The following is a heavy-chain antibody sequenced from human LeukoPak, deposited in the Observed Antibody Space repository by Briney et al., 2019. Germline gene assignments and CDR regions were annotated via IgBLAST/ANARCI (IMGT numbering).Heavy chain of an antibody. CDR2: ISAYNGNT. CDR1: GYTFTSYG. V-gene: IGHV1-18*04. D-gene: IGHD6-13*01. Sequence: ASVKVSCKASGYTFTSYGISWVRQAPGQGLEWMGWISAYNGNTNYAQKLQGRVTMTTDTSTSTAYMELRSLRSDDTAVYCCARAESSSWYFWFDPWGRGTLVTVSS. CDR3: ARAESSSWYFWFDP. J-gene: IGHJ5*02.